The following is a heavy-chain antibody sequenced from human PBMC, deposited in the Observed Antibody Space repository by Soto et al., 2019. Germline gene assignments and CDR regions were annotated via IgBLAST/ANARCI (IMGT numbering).Heavy chain of an antibody. D-gene: IGHD3-3*01. V-gene: IGHV3-30*18. J-gene: IGHJ3*01. CDR2: ISYDGRNK. CDR3: AKTNLEWLSDAAFDL. CDR1: GFTFSSHG. Sequence: QVQLVESGGGVVQPGRSLRLSCAASGFTFSSHGMHWVRQAPGKGLEGVEVISYDGRNKFYADSVKGRFTISRDNSKNTLFLQMNSLRGDDTAVYYCAKTNLEWLSDAAFDLWGQGTSVTVSS.